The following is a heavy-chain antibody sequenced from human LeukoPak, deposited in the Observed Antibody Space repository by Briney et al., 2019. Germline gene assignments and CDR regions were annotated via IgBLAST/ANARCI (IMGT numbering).Heavy chain of an antibody. CDR1: GGSISSYY. Sequence: SETLSLTCTVSGGSISSYYWSWIRQPPGKGLEWIGYIYYSGSTNYNPSLKSRVTISVDTSKNQFSLKLSSVTAADTAVYYCAKQPPTEYSSSGEFDYWGQGTLVTVSS. V-gene: IGHV4-59*08. CDR2: IYYSGST. J-gene: IGHJ4*02. D-gene: IGHD6-6*01. CDR3: AKQPPTEYSSSGEFDY.